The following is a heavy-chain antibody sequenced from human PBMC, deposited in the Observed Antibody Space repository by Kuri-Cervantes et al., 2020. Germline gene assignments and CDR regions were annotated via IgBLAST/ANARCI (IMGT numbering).Heavy chain of an antibody. V-gene: IGHV1-8*01. J-gene: IGHJ4*02. CDR2: MNPNSGNT. D-gene: IGHD3-3*01. CDR1: GYTFTSYD. Sequence: ASVKVSCKASGYTFTSYDINWVRQATGQGLEWMGWMNPNSGNTGYTQKFQGRVTMTRNTSISTAYMELSSLRSEDTAVYYCARARGRFLEWFHSPFDYWGQGTLVTVSS. CDR3: ARARGRFLEWFHSPFDY.